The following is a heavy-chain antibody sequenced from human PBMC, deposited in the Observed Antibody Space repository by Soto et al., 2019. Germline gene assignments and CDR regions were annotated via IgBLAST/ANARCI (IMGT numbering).Heavy chain of an antibody. CDR1: GFSFGSYA. J-gene: IGHJ4*02. V-gene: IGHV3-23*01. Sequence: GGSLRLSCAASGFSFGSYALSWVRQAPGKGLEWVSTISGSDGKTFYADSVKGRFSISRDTSQNTLYLQMNSLRADDTAIYYCARWSYLDYWGQGTRVTAPQ. D-gene: IGHD3-3*01. CDR2: ISGSDGKT. CDR3: ARWSYLDY.